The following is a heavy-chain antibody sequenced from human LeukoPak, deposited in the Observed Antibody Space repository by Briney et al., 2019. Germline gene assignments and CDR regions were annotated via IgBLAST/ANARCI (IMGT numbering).Heavy chain of an antibody. CDR2: IRSKANSYST. J-gene: IGHJ5*02. V-gene: IGHV3-73*01. Sequence: GSLLLSCAASGFTFSGSAMHWVRQAPGKGLEWVGRIRSKANSYSTAYAASVKGSFTISRDDSKHTAYLQMNSLKTEDTAVYYCTRLRGSTVYFDPWGQGTLVTVSS. CDR1: GFTFSGSA. D-gene: IGHD2-2*01. CDR3: TRLRGSTVYFDP.